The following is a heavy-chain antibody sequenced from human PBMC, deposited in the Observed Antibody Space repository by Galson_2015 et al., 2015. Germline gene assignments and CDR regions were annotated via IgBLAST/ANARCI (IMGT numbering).Heavy chain of an antibody. Sequence: SLRLSCAASGFTFSKYWMLWVRQAPGKGPEWVATIKQDGSDTYYVDSVKGRFTISRDNANIALYLQMNNLRAEDTAIYYCARLDRGLSYGFDYWGQGTLVTVSS. CDR3: ARLDRGLSYGFDY. CDR2: IKQDGSDT. V-gene: IGHV3-7*03. J-gene: IGHJ4*02. D-gene: IGHD5-18*01. CDR1: GFTFSKYW.